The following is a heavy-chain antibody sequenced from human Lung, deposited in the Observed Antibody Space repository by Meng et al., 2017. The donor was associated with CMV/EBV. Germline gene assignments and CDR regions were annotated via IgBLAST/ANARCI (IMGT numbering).Heavy chain of an antibody. J-gene: IGHJ5*02. Sequence: SXXVSXKASGGTFSSYTISWVRQAPGQGLEWMGRIIPILGIANYAQKFQGRVTITADKSTSTAYMELSSLRSEDTAVYYCARSPNAIVVVPAASWFDPWXQGTLVTVSS. CDR3: ARSPNAIVVVPAASWFDP. D-gene: IGHD2-2*01. CDR2: IIPILGIA. V-gene: IGHV1-69*02. CDR1: GGTFSSYT.